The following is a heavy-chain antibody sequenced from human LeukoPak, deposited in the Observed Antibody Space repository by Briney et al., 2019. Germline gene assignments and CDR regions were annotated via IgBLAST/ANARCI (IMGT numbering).Heavy chain of an antibody. CDR2: ISSSGSTI. J-gene: IGHJ6*03. CDR3: ARLGFPVYYYYMDV. D-gene: IGHD2-15*01. V-gene: IGHV3-11*04. CDR1: GFTFSDYY. Sequence: GGSLRLSCAASGFTFSDYYMSWIRQAPGKGLEWVAYISSSGSTIHYADSVKGRFTISRDNAKNSLYLQMNSLRAEDPAVYYCARLGFPVYYYYMDVWGKGTTVSVSS.